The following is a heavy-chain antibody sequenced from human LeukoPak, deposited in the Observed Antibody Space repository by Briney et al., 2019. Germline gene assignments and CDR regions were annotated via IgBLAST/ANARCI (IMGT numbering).Heavy chain of an antibody. CDR3: ARGNGASYYDFWSGYYFAPYYYYMDV. CDR2: MNPNSGNT. V-gene: IGHV1-8*01. Sequence: GASVKVSCKASGYTFTSYDINWVRQATGQGLEWMGWMNPNSGNTGYAQKFRSRVTMTRNTSISTAYMELSSLRSEDTAVYYCARGNGASYYDFWSGYYFAPYYYYMDVWGKGTTVTVSS. CDR1: GYTFTSYD. D-gene: IGHD3-3*01. J-gene: IGHJ6*03.